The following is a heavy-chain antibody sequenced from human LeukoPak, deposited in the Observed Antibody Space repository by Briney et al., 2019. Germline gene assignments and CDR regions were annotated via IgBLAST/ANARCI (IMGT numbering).Heavy chain of an antibody. J-gene: IGHJ3*02. V-gene: IGHV3-11*06. D-gene: IGHD3-22*01. Sequence: GGSLRLSCAASGFTFSDYYMSWIRRAPGKGLEWVSYISSSSNYNYSASAKNRLTITRNDTEKYLHHQKISLRTEDTTVYYYNSSSSYTNYADSVKGRFTISRDNAKNSLYLQMNSLRAEDTAVYYCVKRLAKDAFDIWGQGTMVTVSS. CDR3: NSSSSYTNYADSVKGRFTISRDNAKNSLYLQMNSLRAEDTAVYYCVKRLAKDAFDI. CDR1: GFTFSDYY. CDR2: ISSSSNY.